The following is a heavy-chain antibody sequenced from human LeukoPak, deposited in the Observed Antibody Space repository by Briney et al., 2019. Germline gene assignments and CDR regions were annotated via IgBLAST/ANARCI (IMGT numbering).Heavy chain of an antibody. CDR3: TTDRGDGDIRRWGY. J-gene: IGHJ4*01. D-gene: IGHD4-17*01. V-gene: IGHV3-15*01. Sequence: GGSLRLSCAASGLTFSNAWMSWVRQAPGKGLEWVGRLKSKTDGGTTDYAAPVKGRFTISRDDSRNTLYLQMNSLKTEDTAVYYCTTDRGDGDIRRWGYWGHGTLVTVSS. CDR1: GLTFSNAW. CDR2: LKSKTDGGTT.